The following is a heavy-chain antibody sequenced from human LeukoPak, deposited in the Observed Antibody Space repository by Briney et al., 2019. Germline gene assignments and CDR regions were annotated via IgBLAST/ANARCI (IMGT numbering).Heavy chain of an antibody. D-gene: IGHD3-22*01. CDR3: ARGRGDSKGTSFDF. CDR2: IYHTGSA. CDR1: GSSMNNYY. Sequence: SETLSLTCSVSGSSMNNYYWSWIRQSPGKGLEWVGYIYHTGSATYKPSLKSRVTLSLDTSKNQFPLRLNSVTAADTAVYYCARGRGDSKGTSFDFWGQGTLVTVSS. J-gene: IGHJ4*02. V-gene: IGHV4-59*01.